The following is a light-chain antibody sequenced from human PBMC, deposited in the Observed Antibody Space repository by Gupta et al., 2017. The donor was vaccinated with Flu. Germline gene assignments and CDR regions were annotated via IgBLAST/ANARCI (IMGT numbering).Light chain of an antibody. CDR3: QQYNDWPPYS. CDR1: QRVSSN. J-gene: IGKJ2*03. CDR2: RAS. V-gene: IGKV3-15*01. Sequence: EIVMTQSPATLSVSPGERATLSCRASQRVSSNLAWYQQKPGQAPRLLIYRASTKATGVPDWFSGGGSGTEFTITISSLQSEDFAVYYCQQYNDWPPYSFGQGTKLEIK.